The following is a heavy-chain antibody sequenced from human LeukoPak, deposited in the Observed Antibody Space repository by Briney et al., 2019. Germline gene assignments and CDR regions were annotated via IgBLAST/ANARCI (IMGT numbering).Heavy chain of an antibody. J-gene: IGHJ4*02. D-gene: IGHD2-21*01. Sequence: PGGSLRLSCAASGFTLSSYSMNWVRQAPGKGLEWVSSISSSSSYIYYADSVKGRFTISRDNAKNSLYLQMDSLRGEDTAVYYCAKDFRIGYSAHFDYWGQGALVTVSS. CDR1: GFTLSSYS. V-gene: IGHV3-21*04. CDR2: ISSSSSYI. CDR3: AKDFRIGYSAHFDY.